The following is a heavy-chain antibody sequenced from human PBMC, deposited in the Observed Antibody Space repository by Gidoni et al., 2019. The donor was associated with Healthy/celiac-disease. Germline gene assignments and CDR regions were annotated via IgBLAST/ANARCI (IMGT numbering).Heavy chain of an antibody. V-gene: IGHV1-8*01. CDR2: MHPNSGKT. CDR3: ARVDSSGYYPPFDY. J-gene: IGHJ4*02. D-gene: IGHD3-22*01. CDR1: GYTFTSYD. Sequence: QVQLVQSGAEVKKPGASVKVSCKASGYTFTSYDNNWVRQDTGQGLKWMGWMHPNSGKTGYAQKFQGSVTMTRNTSISTAYMELSSLRSEDTAVYYCARVDSSGYYPPFDYWGQGTLVTVSS.